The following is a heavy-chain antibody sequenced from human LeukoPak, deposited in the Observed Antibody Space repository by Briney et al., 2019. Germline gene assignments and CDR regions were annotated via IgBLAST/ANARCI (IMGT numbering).Heavy chain of an antibody. Sequence: VSVKVSCKASGYTFTSYAMNWVRQAPGQGLEWMGWINTNTGNPTYAQGFTGRFVFSLDTSVSTAYLQICSLKAEDTAVYYCARVSSTSSSWYSYYYYYGMDVWGQGTTVTVSS. V-gene: IGHV7-4-1*01. CDR2: INTNTGNP. J-gene: IGHJ6*02. D-gene: IGHD6-13*01. CDR3: ARVSSTSSSWYSYYYYYGMDV. CDR1: GYTFTSYA.